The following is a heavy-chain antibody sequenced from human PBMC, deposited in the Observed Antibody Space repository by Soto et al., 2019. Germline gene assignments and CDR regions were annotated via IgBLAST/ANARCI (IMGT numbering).Heavy chain of an antibody. CDR2: IWYDGSNK. CDR3: ARSILALGRGCFDY. Sequence: PGGSLRLSCAASGFTFSSYGMHWVRQAPGKGLEWVAVIWYDGSNKYYADSFEGQVTMSADKSISTAYLQWSSLQASDTAVYFCARSILALGRGCFDYWGQGTPVTVSS. J-gene: IGHJ4*02. D-gene: IGHD3-3*02. CDR1: GFTFSSYG. V-gene: IGHV3-33*01.